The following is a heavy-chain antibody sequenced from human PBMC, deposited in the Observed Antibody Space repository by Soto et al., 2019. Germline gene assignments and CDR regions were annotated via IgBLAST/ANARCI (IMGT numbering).Heavy chain of an antibody. Sequence: QVRLQESGPGLVKPSETLSLTCTVSGASLSSGDYYWGWIRQPPGGGLEWIGYIHYSGATKNHPSLKTRLAMSVDTSQNLLSLRLGSVTAADTAVYYCARDSFSEVTRSADGFDIWGQGTMVTVSS. CDR2: IHYSGAT. CDR3: ARDSFSEVTRSADGFDI. V-gene: IGHV4-61*08. J-gene: IGHJ3*02. D-gene: IGHD4-17*01. CDR1: GASLSSGDYY.